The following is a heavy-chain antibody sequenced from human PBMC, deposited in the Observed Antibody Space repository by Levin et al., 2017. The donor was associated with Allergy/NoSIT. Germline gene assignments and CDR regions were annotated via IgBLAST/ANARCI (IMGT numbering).Heavy chain of an antibody. Sequence: GESLKISCQGPGDIFSTYWIGWVRQMPGKGLEWMGIIYAGDSDSKYSPSFQGQVTFSADKSINTAYLQWSSLKASDTAVYYCGALNSGAFAIWGQGTMVTVSS. V-gene: IGHV5-51*01. D-gene: IGHD3-10*01. J-gene: IGHJ3*02. CDR2: IYAGDSDS. CDR3: GALNSGAFAI. CDR1: GDIFSTYW.